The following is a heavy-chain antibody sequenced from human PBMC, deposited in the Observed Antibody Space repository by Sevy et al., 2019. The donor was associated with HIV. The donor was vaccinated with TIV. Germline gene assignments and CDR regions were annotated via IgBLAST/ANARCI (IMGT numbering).Heavy chain of an antibody. CDR1: GGTXSTFG. CDR2: IIPIFGST. V-gene: IGHV1-69*13. D-gene: IGHD6-6*01. CDR3: ARRSSSASGDXXMDV. J-gene: IGHJ6*02. Sequence: ASVKVSCKASGGTXSTFGVSWVRQAPGQGLQWMGGIIPIFGSTNYAQLFQDRVTITANELTSTAYMELSSLRFEDTAVYYCARRSSSASGDXXMDVXGQGTTVTVSS.